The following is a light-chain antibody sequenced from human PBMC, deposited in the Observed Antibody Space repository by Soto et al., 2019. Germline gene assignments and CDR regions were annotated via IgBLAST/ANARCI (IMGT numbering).Light chain of an antibody. CDR1: QSVSSSY. CDR2: GAS. Sequence: EIVLTQSPGTLSLYPGERATLSCRASQSVSSSYLAWYQQKPGQAPRLLIYGASSRATGIPDRFSGSGSGTDFTLTISRLEPEDFAVYYCQQYGSSLGWTFGQGTKVDIK. CDR3: QQYGSSLGWT. V-gene: IGKV3-20*01. J-gene: IGKJ1*01.